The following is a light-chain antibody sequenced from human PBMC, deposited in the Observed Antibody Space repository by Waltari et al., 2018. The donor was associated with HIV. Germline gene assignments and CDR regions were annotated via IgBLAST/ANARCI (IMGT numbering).Light chain of an antibody. CDR3: CSYAGSSTHV. Sequence: QSALTQPASVSGSPGQSITISCAVTSRDVGSYNVVSWYQQHPGKTPKLMIYEISKRPSGVSNRFSGSKSGNTASLTISGLQAEDEADYYCCSYAGSSTHVFGTGTKVTVL. CDR2: EIS. J-gene: IGLJ1*01. CDR1: SRDVGSYNV. V-gene: IGLV2-23*02.